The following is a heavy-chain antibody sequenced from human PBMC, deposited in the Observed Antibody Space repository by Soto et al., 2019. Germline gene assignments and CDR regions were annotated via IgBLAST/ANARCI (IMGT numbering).Heavy chain of an antibody. CDR1: GGSISSYY. CDR3: ARAVYDFWNPVPGGWFDP. D-gene: IGHD3-3*01. V-gene: IGHV4-59*01. J-gene: IGHJ5*02. CDR2: IYYSGST. Sequence: SETLSLTCTVSGGSISSYYWSWIRQPPGKGLEWIGYIYYSGSTNYNPSLKSRVTISVDTSKNQFSLKLSSVTAADTAVYYCARAVYDFWNPVPGGWFDPWGQGTLVTVSS.